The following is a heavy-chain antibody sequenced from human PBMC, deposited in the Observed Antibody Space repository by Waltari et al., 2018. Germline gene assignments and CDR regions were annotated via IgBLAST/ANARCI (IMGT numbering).Heavy chain of an antibody. V-gene: IGHV3-21*01. D-gene: IGHD3-9*01. CDR2: ISSGSSYI. CDR3: AREWGVMVGTAGYYFDY. J-gene: IGHJ4*02. CDR1: GFTFSSYT. Sequence: EVQLVGSGGGLVKPGGSLRLSCAASGFTFSSYTMNWVRQAPGKGVEGFSSISSGSSYIFYADSVKGRFTISRDNAKNSLYLQMNSLRVEDTAVYYCAREWGVMVGTAGYYFDYWGQGSLVTVSS.